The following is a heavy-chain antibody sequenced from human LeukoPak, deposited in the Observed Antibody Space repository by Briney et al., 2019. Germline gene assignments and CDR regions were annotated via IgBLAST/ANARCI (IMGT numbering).Heavy chain of an antibody. CDR1: GFTFSSYW. CDR3: ARDGPYYYDSSGYYFY. V-gene: IGHV3-7*03. D-gene: IGHD3-22*01. Sequence: GGSLRLSCAASGFTFSSYWMSWVRQAPGKGLEWVANIKRDGSEKYYVDSVKGRFTISRDNAKNSLYLQMNSLRAEDTAVYYCARDGPYYYDSSGYYFYWGQGTLVTVSS. CDR2: IKRDGSEK. J-gene: IGHJ4*02.